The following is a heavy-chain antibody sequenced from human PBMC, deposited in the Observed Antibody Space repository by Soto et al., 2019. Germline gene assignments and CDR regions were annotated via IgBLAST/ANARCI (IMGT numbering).Heavy chain of an antibody. CDR2: IYYSVST. CDR1: GSSISAGYY. Sequence: PSETLSLTCTVSGSSISAGYYWTWIRQHPGEVLEWIGHIYYSVSTSYNPSLRSRLTISVDRSKGQFSLLLTSVTAADTAVYFCARENERVPLGYYFESWGQGDRGTVSS. J-gene: IGHJ4*02. V-gene: IGHV4-31*03. CDR3: ARENERVPLGYYFES.